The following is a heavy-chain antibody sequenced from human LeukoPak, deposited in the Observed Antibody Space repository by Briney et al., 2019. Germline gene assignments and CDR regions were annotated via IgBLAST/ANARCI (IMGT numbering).Heavy chain of an antibody. CDR1: GFTLSAYS. V-gene: IGHV3-48*01. CDR2: VSSDSSLI. D-gene: IGHD3-3*02. J-gene: IGHJ3*01. CDR3: ARDLAWAFDF. Sequence: GGSLRLSCAASGFTLSAYSMNWVRQAPGKGLEWLSYVSSDSSLIDYADSVKGRFTISRDNAKNSLYLQMNSLRAEDAAVYYCARDLAWAFDFWGQGTMVTVSS.